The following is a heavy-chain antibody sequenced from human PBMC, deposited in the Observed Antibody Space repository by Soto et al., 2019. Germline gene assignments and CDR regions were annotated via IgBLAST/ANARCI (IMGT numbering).Heavy chain of an antibody. V-gene: IGHV4-30-4*01. D-gene: IGHD3-10*01. Sequence: QVQLQESGPGLVKPSQTLSLTCTVSGGSISSGDYYWSWIRQPPGKGLEWIGYIYYSGTTNYNPSLKSRVTISVDTSKHQFSLKLSSVTAADTAVYYCARDKIWFGELVYYYGMDVWGQGTTVTVSS. CDR2: IYYSGTT. J-gene: IGHJ6*02. CDR1: GGSISSGDYY. CDR3: ARDKIWFGELVYYYGMDV.